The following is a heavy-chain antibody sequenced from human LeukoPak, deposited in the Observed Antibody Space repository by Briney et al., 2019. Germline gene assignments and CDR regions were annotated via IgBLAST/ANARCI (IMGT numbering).Heavy chain of an antibody. CDR1: GFAFSDYK. J-gene: IGHJ4*02. Sequence: PGGALRLSCSASGFAFSDYKMNLGRQAPGKGLEWVSYITNWSGTIYYADSVKGRFTISRDNANNSLYLQMNSLRAEDTAVYYCARSDAPMDKHFDYWGQGTLVTVSS. CDR3: ARSDAPMDKHFDY. CDR2: ITNWSGTI. D-gene: IGHD3-10*01. V-gene: IGHV3-48*04.